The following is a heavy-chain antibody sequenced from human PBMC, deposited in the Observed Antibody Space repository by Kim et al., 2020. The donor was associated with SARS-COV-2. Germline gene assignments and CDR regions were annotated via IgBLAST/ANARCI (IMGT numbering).Heavy chain of an antibody. Sequence: SLKSRVTISVDTSKNQFSLKLSSVTAADTAVYYCARSPGQYYYYYGMDVWGQGTTVTVSS. J-gene: IGHJ6*02. V-gene: IGHV4-59*01. CDR3: ARSPGQYYYYYGMDV.